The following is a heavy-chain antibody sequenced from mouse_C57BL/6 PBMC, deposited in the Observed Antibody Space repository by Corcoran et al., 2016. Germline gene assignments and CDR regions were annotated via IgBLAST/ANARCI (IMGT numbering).Heavy chain of an antibody. CDR1: GYTFTDYY. CDR2: INPNNGGT. V-gene: IGHV1-26*01. Sequence: EVQLQQSGPELVKPGASVKISCKASGYTFTDYYMNWVKQSHGKSLEWIGDINPNNGGTSYNQKFKGKATLTVDKSSSTAYMELRSLISEDSAVYYCAREPYGSRGYFDVWGTGTTVTVSS. D-gene: IGHD1-1*01. J-gene: IGHJ1*03. CDR3: AREPYGSRGYFDV.